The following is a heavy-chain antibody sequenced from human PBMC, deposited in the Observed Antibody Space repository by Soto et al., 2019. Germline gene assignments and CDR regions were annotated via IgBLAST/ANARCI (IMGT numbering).Heavy chain of an antibody. CDR1: VFPVDDSS. CDR3: ARSGWKFATYDSSGFFDY. CDR2: ISSYGADT. D-gene: IGHD3-22*01. Sequence: GVSLTLSFSASVFPVDDSSMHWVRQAPGKGLEFVSAISSYGADTYYADSVKGRFTISRDNSKNTLYLQMNSLRAEDTAVYYCARSGWKFATYDSSGFFDYWGQGTLVTVSS. J-gene: IGHJ4*02. V-gene: IGHV3-64*04.